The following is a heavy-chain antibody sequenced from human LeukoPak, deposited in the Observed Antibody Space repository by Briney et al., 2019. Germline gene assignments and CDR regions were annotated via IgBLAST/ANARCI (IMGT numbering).Heavy chain of an antibody. CDR1: GGSISSGGYY. CDR3: ARVIGPGSSIDY. V-gene: IGHV4-31*03. D-gene: IGHD3-10*01. CDR2: IYHTGST. Sequence: PSETLSLTCTVSGGSISSGGYYWSWIRQHPGKGLECIAYIYHTGSTYYNPSLKSRVIISVDTSQNQFSLTLSSVTAADTAAYYCARVIGPGSSIDYWGQGTQVTVSS. J-gene: IGHJ4*02.